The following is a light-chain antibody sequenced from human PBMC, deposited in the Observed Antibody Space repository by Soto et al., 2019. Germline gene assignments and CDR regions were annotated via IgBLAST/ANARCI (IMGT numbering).Light chain of an antibody. Sequence: DIQMTQSPSSVSASIGDRVTISCRASQSIYKWLVWYQQKPGKAPKLLIHKASTLETGVPSRFSGSGYGSEFTLIISSLQPDDFATYYCHQYNSYPRTFGQGTKVEV. J-gene: IGKJ1*01. CDR1: QSIYKW. CDR3: HQYNSYPRT. CDR2: KAS. V-gene: IGKV1-5*03.